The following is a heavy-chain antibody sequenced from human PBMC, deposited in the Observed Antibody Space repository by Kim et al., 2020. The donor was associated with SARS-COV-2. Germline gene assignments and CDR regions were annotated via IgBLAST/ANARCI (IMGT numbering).Heavy chain of an antibody. V-gene: IGHV3-9*01. Sequence: ADSVKGRFTISRDNAKNSLYLQMNSLRAEDTALYYCAKDTGGYLVDAFDIWGQGTMVTVSS. J-gene: IGHJ3*02. CDR3: AKDTGGYLVDAFDI. D-gene: IGHD2-15*01.